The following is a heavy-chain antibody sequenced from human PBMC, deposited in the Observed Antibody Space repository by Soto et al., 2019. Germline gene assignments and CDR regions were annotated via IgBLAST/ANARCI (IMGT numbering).Heavy chain of an antibody. D-gene: IGHD1-26*01. Sequence: QVTLRESGPVLVNPTETLTLTCTVSGFSLSNAGMGVGWIRQPPGKALEGLAHIFSNDEKFYSTSLKSRLTPPKDNSKSQVVLTHTHMDPCDTTTIFCGGIGPNVGATILFDSWGQGTLVTVSS. CDR2: IFSNDEK. CDR1: GFSLSNAGMG. V-gene: IGHV2-26*01. CDR3: GGIGPNVGATILFDS. J-gene: IGHJ4*02.